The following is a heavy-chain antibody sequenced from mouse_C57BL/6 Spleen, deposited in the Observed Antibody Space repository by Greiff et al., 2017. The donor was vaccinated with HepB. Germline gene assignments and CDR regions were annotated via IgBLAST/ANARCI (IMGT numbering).Heavy chain of an antibody. D-gene: IGHD3-2*02. J-gene: IGHJ3*01. CDR3: ARTDSSGYGFAY. V-gene: IGHV1-81*01. Sequence: VQLQQSGAELARPGASVKLSCKASGYTFTSYGISWVKQRTGQGLEWIGEIYPRSGNTYYNEKFKGKATLTADKSSSTAYMELRSLTSEDSGVYFCARTDSSGYGFAYWGQGTLVTVSA. CDR1: GYTFTSYG. CDR2: IYPRSGNT.